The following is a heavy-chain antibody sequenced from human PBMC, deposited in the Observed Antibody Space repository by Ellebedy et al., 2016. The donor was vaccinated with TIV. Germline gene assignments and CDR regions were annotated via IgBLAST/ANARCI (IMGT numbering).Heavy chain of an antibody. CDR3: ATPSYSSSWYVGY. CDR1: GIIFSSYA. V-gene: IGHV3-23*01. D-gene: IGHD6-13*01. Sequence: GGSLRLXXAASGIIFSSYAMSWVRQDPGKGLEWISAISGSGGSTYHADSVKVRFTISRDNSKNTLYLQMNSLRVEDTAVYYCATPSYSSSWYVGYWGQGTLVTVYS. J-gene: IGHJ4*02. CDR2: ISGSGGST.